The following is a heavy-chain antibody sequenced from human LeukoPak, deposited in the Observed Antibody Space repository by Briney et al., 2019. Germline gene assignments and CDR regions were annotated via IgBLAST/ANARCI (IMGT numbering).Heavy chain of an antibody. CDR1: GFTFSSYA. J-gene: IGHJ4*02. Sequence: PGRSLRLSCAASGFTFSSYAMHWVRQAPGKGLEWVAVAYDDASNQYYADSVKGRFTISKDNSRNTLYLQMNSLRAEDTAVYSCATGSRYYYDHWGQGTLVTVSS. CDR2: AYDDASNQ. CDR3: ATGSRYYYDH. D-gene: IGHD3-22*01. V-gene: IGHV3-33*08.